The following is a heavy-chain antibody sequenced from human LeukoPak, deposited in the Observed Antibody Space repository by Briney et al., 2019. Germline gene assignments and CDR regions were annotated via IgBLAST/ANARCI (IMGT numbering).Heavy chain of an antibody. CDR2: FYHSGSP. J-gene: IGHJ4*02. CDR3: ARLGIGRPFEY. CDR1: GDSISSSSYY. V-gene: IGHV4-39*01. Sequence: SETLSLTCPVSGDSISSSSYYWGWIRQPPGKGLEWIGSFYHSGSPYYNPSFKSPVTIFADTSKNQFSLKLSSVTAADTAVYYCARLGIGRPFEYWGQGTLVTVSS. D-gene: IGHD1-26*01.